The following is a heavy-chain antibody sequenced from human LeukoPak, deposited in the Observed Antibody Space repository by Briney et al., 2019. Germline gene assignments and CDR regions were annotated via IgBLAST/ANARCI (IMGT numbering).Heavy chain of an antibody. CDR2: IYSGGST. CDR3: ARQYYDSSGYGD. V-gene: IGHV3-66*04. CDR1: GFTVSSNY. J-gene: IGHJ4*02. Sequence: GGSLRLSCAASGFTVSSNYMSWVRQAPGKGLEWVSVIYSGGSTYYADSVKGRFTISRDNSKNTLYLQMNSLRAEDTAVYYCARQYYDSSGYGDWGQGTLVTVSS. D-gene: IGHD3-22*01.